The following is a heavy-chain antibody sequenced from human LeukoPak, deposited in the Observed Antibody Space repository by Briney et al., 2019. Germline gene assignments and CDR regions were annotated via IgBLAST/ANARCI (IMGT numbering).Heavy chain of an antibody. V-gene: IGHV1-18*01. CDR3: ARDPYYYDSSGPGAFDI. CDR2: ISAYNGNT. CDR1: GYTFTSYG. J-gene: IGHJ3*02. D-gene: IGHD3-22*01. Sequence: ASVKVSCKASGYTFTSYGISWVRQAPGQGLEWMGWISAYNGNTNYAQKLQGRVTMTRDTSISTAYMEPSRLRSDDTAMYYCARDPYYYDSSGPGAFDIWGQGTMVTVSS.